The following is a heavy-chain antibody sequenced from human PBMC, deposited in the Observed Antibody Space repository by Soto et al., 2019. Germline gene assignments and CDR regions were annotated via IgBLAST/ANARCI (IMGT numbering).Heavy chain of an antibody. CDR2: IIPIFGTA. V-gene: IGHV1-69*13. J-gene: IGHJ4*02. Sequence: SVKVSCKASGGTFSSYAISWVRQAPGQGLEWMGGIIPIFGTANYAQKFQGRVTITADESTSTAYMELSSLRSEDTAVYYCARDLGGLRFLEWSPGYYWGQGTLVTVSS. CDR3: ARDLGGLRFLEWSPGYY. D-gene: IGHD3-3*01. CDR1: GGTFSSYA.